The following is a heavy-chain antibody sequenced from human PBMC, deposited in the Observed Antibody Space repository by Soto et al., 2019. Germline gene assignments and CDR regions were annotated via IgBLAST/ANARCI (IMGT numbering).Heavy chain of an antibody. V-gene: IGHV3-7*01. D-gene: IGHD1-26*01. CDR2: IKQDGSEK. CDR1: GFTFSSYW. CDR3: ARDTDSWYSGSYDQTFDY. J-gene: IGHJ4*02. Sequence: GGSLRLSCAASGFTFSSYWMSWVRQAPGKGLEWVANIKQDGSEKYYVDSVKGRFTISRDNAKNSLYLQMNSLRAEDTAVYYCARDTDSWYSGSYDQTFDYWGQGTLVTASS.